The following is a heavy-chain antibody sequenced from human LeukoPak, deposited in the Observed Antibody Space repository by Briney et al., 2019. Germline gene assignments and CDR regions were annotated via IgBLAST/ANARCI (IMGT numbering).Heavy chain of an antibody. CDR1: GFSFSNYA. Sequence: GGSLRLSCVASGFSFSNYAMNWVRQAPGKGLEWVAIITGSGGRTYYADSVKGRFTISRDNSKDTLYLQMNSLRDEDTAVYYCARDFADGDGFDFWGLGTMVTVSS. CDR3: ARDFADGDGFDF. CDR2: ITGSGGRT. V-gene: IGHV3-23*01. J-gene: IGHJ3*01.